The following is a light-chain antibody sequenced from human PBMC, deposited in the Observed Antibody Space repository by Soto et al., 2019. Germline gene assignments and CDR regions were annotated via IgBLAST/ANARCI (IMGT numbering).Light chain of an antibody. Sequence: DIQMTQSPSTLSASLGDRVTITCMASQSISSWLSWYQQKPGEAPKLLLYDASSWENGVPSRFSGSGSGTEFTLTISSLQPDDCAPYYCQQYNSYSNTLGQGNNLEIQ. J-gene: IGKJ2*01. CDR3: QQYNSYSNT. CDR1: QSISSW. CDR2: DAS. V-gene: IGKV1-5*01.